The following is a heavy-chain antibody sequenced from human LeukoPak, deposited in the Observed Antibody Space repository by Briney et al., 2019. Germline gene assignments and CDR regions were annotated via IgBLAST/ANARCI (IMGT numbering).Heavy chain of an antibody. CDR3: ARSGNIAVAGIDY. V-gene: IGHV3-7*01. D-gene: IGHD6-19*01. CDR1: AQTFANYW. J-gene: IGHJ4*02. Sequence: GESLKISCKGSAQTFANYWIGWVRQMPGKGLEWVANIKQDGSEKYYVDSVKGRFTISRDNAKNSLYLQMNSLRAEDTAVYYCARSGNIAVAGIDYWGQGTLVTVSS. CDR2: IKQDGSEK.